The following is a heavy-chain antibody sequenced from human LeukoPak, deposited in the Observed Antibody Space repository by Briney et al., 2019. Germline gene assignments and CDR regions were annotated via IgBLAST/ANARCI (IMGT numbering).Heavy chain of an antibody. Sequence: ASVKVSCKASGYTFTSYGISWVRQAPGQGLEWMGWISAYNGNTNYAQKLQGRVTMTTDTSTSTAYMELRSLRSDDTAVYYCARVSPTYGDCAWYFDLWGRGTLVTVSS. CDR3: ARVSPTYGDCAWYFDL. D-gene: IGHD4-17*01. V-gene: IGHV1-18*01. J-gene: IGHJ2*01. CDR1: GYTFTSYG. CDR2: ISAYNGNT.